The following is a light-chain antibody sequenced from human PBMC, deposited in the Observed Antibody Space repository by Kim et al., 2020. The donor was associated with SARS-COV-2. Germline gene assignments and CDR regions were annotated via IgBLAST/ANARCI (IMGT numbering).Light chain of an antibody. J-gene: IGLJ2*01. CDR3: QAWDSGTVV. V-gene: IGLV3-1*01. CDR1: KLGEKY. Sequence: SYELTQPPSVSVSPGQTVTLTCSGDKLGEKYSCWYQQRSGQSPILLIYQDFKRPSGIPDRFSGYNFGNTATLTISGTQTVDEADYYCQAWDSGTVVFGGGTQLTVL. CDR2: QDF.